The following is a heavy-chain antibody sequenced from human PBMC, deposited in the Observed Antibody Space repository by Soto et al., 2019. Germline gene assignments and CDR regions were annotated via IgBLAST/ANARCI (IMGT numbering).Heavy chain of an antibody. CDR2: ISAYNGNT. CDR1: GYTFTSYG. J-gene: IGHJ6*02. Sequence: ASVKVSCKASGYTFTSYGISWVRQAPGQGLEWMGWISAYNGNTNYAQKLQGRVTMTTDTSTSTAYMELRSLRSDDTAVYYCARLSITMVRGVHYYYGMDVWGQGTTVTVS. D-gene: IGHD3-10*01. V-gene: IGHV1-18*01. CDR3: ARLSITMVRGVHYYYGMDV.